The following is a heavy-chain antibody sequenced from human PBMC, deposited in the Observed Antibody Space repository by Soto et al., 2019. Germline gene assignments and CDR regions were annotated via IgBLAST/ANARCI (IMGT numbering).Heavy chain of an antibody. CDR3: ARTSVNYYYYYGMDV. Sequence: PGDSLKISCKGSGYSFTSYWIGWVRQMPGKGLEWMGIIYPGDSDTRYSPSFQGQVTISADKSISTAYLQWSSLKASDTAMYYCARTSVNYYYYYGMDVWGQGTTVTVSS. J-gene: IGHJ6*02. CDR1: GYSFTSYW. V-gene: IGHV5-51*01. CDR2: IYPGDSDT. D-gene: IGHD4-4*01.